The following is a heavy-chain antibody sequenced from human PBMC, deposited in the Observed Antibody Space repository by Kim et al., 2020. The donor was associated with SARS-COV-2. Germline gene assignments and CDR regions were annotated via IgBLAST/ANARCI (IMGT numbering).Heavy chain of an antibody. J-gene: IGHJ4*02. V-gene: IGHV3-74*01. CDR1: GFSLSGYW. CDR3: VRSAAAFDY. CDR2: ICGDGSGT. D-gene: IGHD6-13*01. Sequence: GGSLRLSCAASGFSLSGYWMHWVRQAPGKGLVWVSRICGDGSGTVYADSVKGRFNISRDNAKNMLYLQMNSLRADDAAVYFCVRSAAAFDYGCQGTLVSVPS.